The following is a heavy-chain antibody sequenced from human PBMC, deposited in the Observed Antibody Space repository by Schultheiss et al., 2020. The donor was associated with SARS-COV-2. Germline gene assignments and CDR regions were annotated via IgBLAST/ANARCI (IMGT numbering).Heavy chain of an antibody. CDR2: ISSSSSYI. Sequence: GESLKISCAASGFTFSSYGMGWVRQAPGKGLEWVSSISSSSSYIYYADSVKGRFTISRDNAKNSLYLQMNSLRAEDTAVYYCANGGNSGWAWFDPWGQGTLVTVSS. CDR3: ANGGNSGWAWFDP. J-gene: IGHJ5*02. D-gene: IGHD4-23*01. V-gene: IGHV3-21*01. CDR1: GFTFSSYG.